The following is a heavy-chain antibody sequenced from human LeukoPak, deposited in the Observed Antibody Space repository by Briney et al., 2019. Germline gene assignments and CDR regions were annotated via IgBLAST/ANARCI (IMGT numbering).Heavy chain of an antibody. D-gene: IGHD3-22*01. CDR2: IYYSGST. CDR3: ARHYYDSSGSFNWFDP. CDR1: GVSISSSSYY. J-gene: IGHJ5*02. Sequence: SETLSLTCTVSGVSISSSSYYWGWIRQPPGKGLEWIGSIYYSGSTYYNPSLKSRVTISVDTSKNQFSLKLSSVTAADTAVYYCARHYYDSSGSFNWFDPWGQGTLVTVSS. V-gene: IGHV4-39*07.